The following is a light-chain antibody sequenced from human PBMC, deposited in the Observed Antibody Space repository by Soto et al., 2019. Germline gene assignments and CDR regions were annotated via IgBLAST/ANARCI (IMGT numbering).Light chain of an antibody. CDR1: QTVNSRH. Sequence: ESLLTQSPGTLSLSPGERATLSCRASQTVNSRHLNWYQHKPGQAPRLLIYGASIRAAGIPDRFSGSRSVAGFSLTISRLVPEDSAVYYCQQFDGSRPAFTFGQGTKLEI. CDR2: GAS. V-gene: IGKV3-20*01. CDR3: QQFDGSRPAFT. J-gene: IGKJ2*01.